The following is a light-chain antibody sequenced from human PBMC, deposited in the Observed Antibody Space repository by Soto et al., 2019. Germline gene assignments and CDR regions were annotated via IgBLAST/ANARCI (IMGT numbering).Light chain of an antibody. J-gene: IGLJ2*01. Sequence: QSVLTQPPSASGTPGQRITISCSGSSSNIVSNYVYWYQQLPGTAPKLLIYNNNQRPSGVPDRFSVSKSGTSASLAISGLRSGDEAVYYCAAWDDSMSGLFGGGTKLTVL. CDR1: SSNIVSNY. CDR3: AAWDDSMSGL. CDR2: NNN. V-gene: IGLV1-47*02.